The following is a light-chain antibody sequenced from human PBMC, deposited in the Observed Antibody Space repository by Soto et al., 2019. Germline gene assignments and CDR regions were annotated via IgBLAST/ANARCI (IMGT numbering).Light chain of an antibody. J-gene: IGKJ4*01. CDR2: DAS. V-gene: IGKV3-11*01. CDR3: QQRSHWPPSLT. Sequence: EIVLTQSPATLSLSPGERATLSCRASQSVSSYLAWYQQKPGQAPRLLIYDASNRATGIPARFSGSGSGTDFTLTISSLEPEDFAVYYCQQRSHWPPSLTFGGGT. CDR1: QSVSSY.